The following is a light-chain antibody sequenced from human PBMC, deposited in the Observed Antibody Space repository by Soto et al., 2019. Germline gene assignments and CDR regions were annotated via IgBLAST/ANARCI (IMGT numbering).Light chain of an antibody. CDR2: AAS. CDR3: QQSYSGPLT. V-gene: IGKV1-39*01. CDR1: QSISSY. Sequence: DIQMTQSPSSLSASVGDRVTITCRASQSISSYLNWYQQKPGKAPKLLIYAASNLQSGVPSRFSGSGSGTDFTLTISSLQPEDFATYYCQQSYSGPLTFGGGTKVDIK. J-gene: IGKJ4*01.